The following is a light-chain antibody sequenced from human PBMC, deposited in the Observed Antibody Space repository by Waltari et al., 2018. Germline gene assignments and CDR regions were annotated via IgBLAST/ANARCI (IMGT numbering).Light chain of an antibody. Sequence: QSVLTQPPSVSAAPGQRVTITCSGGRSNIGTNYVSWYRQFPGTAPKLLIYEDNARPSGVPGRFSGSKSGTSATLDITGLQAGDEADYYCGTWDSSLSGAVFGGGTHLTVL. V-gene: IGLV1-51*02. CDR1: RSNIGTNY. CDR3: GTWDSSLSGAV. CDR2: EDN. J-gene: IGLJ7*01.